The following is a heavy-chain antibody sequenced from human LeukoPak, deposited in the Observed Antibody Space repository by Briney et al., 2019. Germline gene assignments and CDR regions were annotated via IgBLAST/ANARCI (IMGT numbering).Heavy chain of an antibody. Sequence: GGSLRLSCAASGFTFSSYWMSWVRQAPGKGLEWVANIKQGGSEKYYVDSVKGRFTISRDNAKNTLYLQMNSLRAEDTAVYYCARASILWFGEVAHFYYYYGMDVWGQGTTVTVSS. CDR2: IKQGGSEK. D-gene: IGHD3-10*01. CDR1: GFTFSSYW. J-gene: IGHJ6*02. CDR3: ARASILWFGEVAHFYYYYGMDV. V-gene: IGHV3-7*01.